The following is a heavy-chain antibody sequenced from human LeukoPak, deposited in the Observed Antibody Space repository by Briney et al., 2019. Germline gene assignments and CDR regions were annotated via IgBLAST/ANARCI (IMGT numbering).Heavy chain of an antibody. CDR1: GFTFSSYE. Sequence: PGGSLRLSCAASGFTFSSYEMNWVRQAPGKGLEWVSYISSSGTTMYYADSVKGRFTISRDNAKNSLYLQMNSLKTEDTAVYYCTTDEIGQLPDYWGQGTLVTVSS. CDR3: TTDEIGQLPDY. D-gene: IGHD5-24*01. CDR2: ISSSGTTM. J-gene: IGHJ4*02. V-gene: IGHV3-48*03.